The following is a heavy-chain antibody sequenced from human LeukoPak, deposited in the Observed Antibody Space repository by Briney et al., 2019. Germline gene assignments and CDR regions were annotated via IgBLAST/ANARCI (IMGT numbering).Heavy chain of an antibody. D-gene: IGHD6-13*01. V-gene: IGHV3-53*01. CDR3: ARDAAEQQLVHYFDY. CDR2: IYTDGST. CDR1: GFTFSTYW. J-gene: IGHJ4*02. Sequence: GGSLRLSCAASGFTFSTYWMHWVRQAPGKGLEWVSLIYTDGSTYYADSVKGRFSISRDNSKNTLYLQMDSLRAEDTAVYYCARDAAEQQLVHYFDYWGQGTLVTVSS.